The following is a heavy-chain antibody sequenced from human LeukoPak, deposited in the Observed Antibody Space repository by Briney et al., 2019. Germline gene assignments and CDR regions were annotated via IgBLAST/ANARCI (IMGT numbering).Heavy chain of an antibody. CDR2: ISYDGSNK. CDR1: GFTFSSYA. V-gene: IGHV3-30*04. D-gene: IGHD2-15*01. CDR3: ARDREYCSGGSCDWFDP. Sequence: GGSLRLSCAASGFTFSSYAMHWVRQAPGKGLEWVAVISYDGSNKYYADSVKGRFTISRDNAKNSLYLQMNSLRAEDTAVYYCARDREYCSGGSCDWFDPWGQGTLVTVSS. J-gene: IGHJ5*02.